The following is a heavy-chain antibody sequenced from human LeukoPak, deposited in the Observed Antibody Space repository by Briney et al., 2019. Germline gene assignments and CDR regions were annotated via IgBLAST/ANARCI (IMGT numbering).Heavy chain of an antibody. D-gene: IGHD3-10*01. V-gene: IGHV3-48*03. J-gene: IGHJ3*02. CDR1: GFTFSSYE. Sequence: GGSLRLSCAASGFTFSSYELYWVRQAPGKGLEWVSYISSGGTTIKYANSVKGQFTISRDDAEKSLYLQMNSLRAEDTAIYYCGAGRQFVGAFDIWGQGTLVTVSS. CDR2: ISSGGTTI. CDR3: GAGRQFVGAFDI.